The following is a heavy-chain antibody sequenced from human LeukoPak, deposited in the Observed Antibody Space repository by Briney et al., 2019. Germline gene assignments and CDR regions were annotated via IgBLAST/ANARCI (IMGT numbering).Heavy chain of an antibody. V-gene: IGHV4-30-4*08. CDR2: IYYSGST. CDR3: ARVKRLGYSYGDAFDI. CDR1: GGSISSGDYY. J-gene: IGHJ3*02. Sequence: SETLSLTCTVSGGSISSGDYYWSWIRQPPGKGLEWIGYIYYSGSTYYNPSLKSRVTISVGTSKNQFSLKLSSVTAADTAVYYCARVKRLGYSYGDAFDIWGQGTMVTVSS. D-gene: IGHD5-18*01.